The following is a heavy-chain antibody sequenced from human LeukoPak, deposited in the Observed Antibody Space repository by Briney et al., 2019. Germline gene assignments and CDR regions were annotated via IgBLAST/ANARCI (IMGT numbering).Heavy chain of an antibody. CDR3: SRDYGSGNYDSNTYMDV. D-gene: IGHD3-10*01. V-gene: IGHV4-59*12. Sequence: PSETLSLTCTVSGGFISSSYWSWIRQPPGKGLEWIGHIYYSGSTNYNPSLKSRVTISVDTSKNQFSLKLSSVTAADTAVYYCSRDYGSGNYDSNTYMDVWGKGTTVTVSS. CDR1: GGFISSSY. CDR2: IYYSGST. J-gene: IGHJ6*03.